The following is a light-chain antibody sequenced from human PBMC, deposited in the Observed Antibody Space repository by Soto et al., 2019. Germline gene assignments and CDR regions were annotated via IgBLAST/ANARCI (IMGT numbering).Light chain of an antibody. Sequence: DIQMTQSPSTLSGSVGARVTITCRASQSISSWLAWYQQKPGKAPKLLIYKASSLESGVPSRFSGSGSGTEFTLTISSLQPDEFATYYCKQYNSYPWTVGQGTKVDIK. CDR2: KAS. V-gene: IGKV1-5*03. CDR3: KQYNSYPWT. CDR1: QSISSW. J-gene: IGKJ1*01.